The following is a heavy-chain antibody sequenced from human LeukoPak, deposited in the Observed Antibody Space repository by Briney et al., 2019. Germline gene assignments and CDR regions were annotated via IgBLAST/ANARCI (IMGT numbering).Heavy chain of an antibody. CDR3: ANDLVAELDAFDI. D-gene: IGHD1-26*01. J-gene: IGHJ3*02. V-gene: IGHV3-23*01. Sequence: GGSLRLSCAASGFTFSSYAMSWVRQAPGKGLEWVSAISGSGGSTYYADSVKGRFTISRDNSKNTLYLQMNSLRAEDTAVYYCANDLVAELDAFDIWGQGTMVTVSS. CDR2: ISGSGGST. CDR1: GFTFSSYA.